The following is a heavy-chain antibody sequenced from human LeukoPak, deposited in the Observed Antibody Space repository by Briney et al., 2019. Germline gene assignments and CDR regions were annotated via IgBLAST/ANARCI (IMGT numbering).Heavy chain of an antibody. CDR2: IKKSGSET. CDR3: ASLDTAAIRTGGY. D-gene: IGHD5-18*01. V-gene: IGHV3-7*01. CDR1: GFPFSPDW. J-gene: IGHJ4*02. Sequence: GGSLRLSCAASGFPFSPDWMSWVRQAPGKGLEWVAMIKKSGSETHYVDSVKGRFTISRDSARNSLYLQMSSLKADDTAVYYCASLDTAAIRTGGYWGQGTLVTVS.